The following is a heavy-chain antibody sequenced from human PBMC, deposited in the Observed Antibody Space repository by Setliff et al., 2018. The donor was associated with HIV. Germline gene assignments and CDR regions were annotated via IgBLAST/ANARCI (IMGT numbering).Heavy chain of an antibody. CDR2: IFHSGSS. V-gene: IGHV4-38-2*01. Sequence: SETLSLTCAVSDYFISSAYYWGWIRQPPGKGLEWIGTIFHSGSSYFNPSLKSRVTISAATSKNVFSLNMTSVTAADTAVYYCARPVSKNFYGLDVWGLGTTVTVSS. CDR3: ARPVSKNFYGLDV. CDR1: DYFISSAYY. J-gene: IGHJ6*02.